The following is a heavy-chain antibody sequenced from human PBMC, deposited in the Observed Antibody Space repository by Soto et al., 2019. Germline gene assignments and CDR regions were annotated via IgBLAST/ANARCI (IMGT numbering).Heavy chain of an antibody. CDR2: IIPIFGTA. Sequence: SVKVSFKASGGTFSSYAISWVRQAPGQGLEWMGGIIPIFGTANYAQKFQGRVTITADESTSTAYMELSSLRSEDTAVYYCARVLGMVRGYYYGMDVWGQGTTVTVSS. J-gene: IGHJ6*02. CDR1: GGTFSSYA. CDR3: ARVLGMVRGYYYGMDV. D-gene: IGHD3-10*01. V-gene: IGHV1-69*13.